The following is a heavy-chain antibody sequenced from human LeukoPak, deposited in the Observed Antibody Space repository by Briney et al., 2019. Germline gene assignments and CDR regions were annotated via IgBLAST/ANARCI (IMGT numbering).Heavy chain of an antibody. CDR3: ARGMGPLYYYGSGSYKGYYYYMDV. CDR2: VYHSGST. D-gene: IGHD3-10*01. V-gene: IGHV4-4*02. J-gene: IGHJ6*03. Sequence: PSETLSLTCTVSGGSISSSNWWSWVRQPPGKGLEWIGEVYHSGSTNYNPSLKSRVTISVGTSKSQFSLKLSSVTAADTAVYFCARGMGPLYYYGSGSYKGYYYYMDVWGKGTTVTVSS. CDR1: GGSISSSNW.